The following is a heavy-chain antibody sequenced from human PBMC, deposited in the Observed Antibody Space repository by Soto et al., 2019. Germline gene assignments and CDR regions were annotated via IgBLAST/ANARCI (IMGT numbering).Heavy chain of an antibody. Sequence: EVQLVESGGGLVQPGGSLKLSCAASGFTFSGSAMHWVRQASGKGLEWVGRIRSKANSYATAYAASVKGRFTISRDDSKNTAYLQMNSLKTEDTAVYYCTIARRNYYDSSGYYYSPNFDYWGQGTLVTVSS. CDR3: TIARRNYYDSSGYYYSPNFDY. D-gene: IGHD3-22*01. J-gene: IGHJ4*02. CDR1: GFTFSGSA. CDR2: IRSKANSYAT. V-gene: IGHV3-73*02.